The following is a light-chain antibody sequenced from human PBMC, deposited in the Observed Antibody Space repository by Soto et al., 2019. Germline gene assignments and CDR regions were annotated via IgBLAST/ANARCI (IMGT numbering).Light chain of an antibody. CDR3: QQYNDCPLS. J-gene: IGKJ3*01. V-gene: IGKV3-15*01. CDR1: QTISND. Sequence: EVVMTQSPATVSVSPGEGVTLSCRASQTISNDLAWYQQKPGQAPRLLIYGASTRATGVPARFSGSGSGTEFTLNIRSLQSEDFAVSDCQQYNDCPLSSGPGTKVDSK. CDR2: GAS.